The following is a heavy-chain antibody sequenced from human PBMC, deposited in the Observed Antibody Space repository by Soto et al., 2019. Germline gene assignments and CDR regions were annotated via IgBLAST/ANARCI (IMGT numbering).Heavy chain of an antibody. Sequence: PSETLSLTCTVSGGSISSSSYYWGWIRQPPGKGLEWIGSFYYSGSTYYNPSLKSRVTISVDTSKNQFSLKLSSVTAADTAVYYCASGREDVVVPAAIAWFDPWGQGTLVTVSS. CDR2: FYYSGST. J-gene: IGHJ5*02. D-gene: IGHD2-2*01. CDR1: GGSISSSSYY. V-gene: IGHV4-39*01. CDR3: ASGREDVVVPAAIAWFDP.